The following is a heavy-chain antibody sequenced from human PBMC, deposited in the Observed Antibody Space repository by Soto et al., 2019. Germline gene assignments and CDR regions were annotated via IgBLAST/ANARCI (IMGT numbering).Heavy chain of an antibody. CDR1: GFTFSSYA. CDR2: ISGSGGST. J-gene: IGHJ6*02. D-gene: IGHD3-3*01. CDR3: AKDWTGIFYYYGMDV. V-gene: IGHV3-23*01. Sequence: GGSLRLSCAASGFTFSSYAMSWVRQAPGKGLEWVSAISGSGGSTYYADSVKGRFTISRDNSKNTLYLQMNSLGAEDTAVYYCAKDWTGIFYYYGMDVWGQGTTVTVSS.